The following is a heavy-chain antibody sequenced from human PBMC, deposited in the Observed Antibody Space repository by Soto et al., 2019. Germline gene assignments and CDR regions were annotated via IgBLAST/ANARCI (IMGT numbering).Heavy chain of an antibody. D-gene: IGHD6-19*01. Sequence: SVKVSCKASGGTFSSYAISWVRQAPGQGLEWMGGIIPIFGTANYAQKFQGRVTITADESTSTAYMELSSLRSEDTAVYYCAVGIAVAGPYYYYGMDVWGQGTTVTVSS. J-gene: IGHJ6*02. CDR3: AVGIAVAGPYYYYGMDV. CDR1: GGTFSSYA. V-gene: IGHV1-69*13. CDR2: IIPIFGTA.